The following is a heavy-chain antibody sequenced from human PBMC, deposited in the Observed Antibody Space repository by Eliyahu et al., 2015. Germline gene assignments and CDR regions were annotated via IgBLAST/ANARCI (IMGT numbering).Heavy chain of an antibody. D-gene: IGHD6-19*01. CDR1: GGSXSGYY. CDR3: ARGGGYSSGWHNPSYYFDY. J-gene: IGHJ4*02. V-gene: IGHV4-34*01. CDR2: INHSGST. Sequence: QVQLQQWGAGLLKPSETLSLTCAVYGGSXSGYYWSWIRQPPGKGLEWIGEINHSGSTNYNPSLKSRVTISVDTSKNQFSLKLSSVTAADTAVYYCARGGGYSSGWHNPSYYFDYWGQGTLVTVSS.